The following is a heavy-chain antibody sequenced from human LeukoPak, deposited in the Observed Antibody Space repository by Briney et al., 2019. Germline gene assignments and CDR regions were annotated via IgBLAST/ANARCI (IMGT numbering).Heavy chain of an antibody. CDR3: ARLQPQGYYFDY. CDR1: GYSFTSYW. CDR2: IYPGNSDT. Sequence: GESLNIPCKGSGYSFTSYWIGWVRQMPGKGLEWMGIIYPGNSDTTYSPSFQGQVTISTDKSISTAYLQWSSLKASDTAMYYCARLQPQGYYFDYWGQGTLVTVSS. J-gene: IGHJ4*02. V-gene: IGHV5-51*01. D-gene: IGHD1-1*01.